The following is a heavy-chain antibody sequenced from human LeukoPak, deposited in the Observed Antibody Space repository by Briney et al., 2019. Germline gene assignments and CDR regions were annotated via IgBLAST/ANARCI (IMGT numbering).Heavy chain of an antibody. CDR3: AGATKWLAHDF. V-gene: IGHV3-53*01. D-gene: IGHD6-19*01. Sequence: GGSLRLSCAASYVTVSDTYMSWVRRAAGKGWEWVSTIFDAGRTTYADSVKGRFTISRDNSKNTLFLQMNSLRADDTAVYYCAGATKWLAHDFWGQGTLVTVSS. CDR1: YVTVSDTY. CDR2: IFDAGRT. J-gene: IGHJ4*02.